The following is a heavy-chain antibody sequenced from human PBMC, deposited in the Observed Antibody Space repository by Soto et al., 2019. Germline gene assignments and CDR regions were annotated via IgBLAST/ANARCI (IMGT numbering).Heavy chain of an antibody. J-gene: IGHJ5*02. Sequence: SLKLSCKASGYTFTSYVISWVRQAPGQGLEWMGWISAYNGNTNYAQKLQGRVTMTTDTSTSTAYMELRSLRSDDTAVYYCARDPQYYYGSGSYYNPNWFDPWGQGTLVTVSS. CDR3: ARDPQYYYGSGSYYNPNWFDP. CDR1: GYTFTSYV. V-gene: IGHV1-18*01. CDR2: ISAYNGNT. D-gene: IGHD3-10*01.